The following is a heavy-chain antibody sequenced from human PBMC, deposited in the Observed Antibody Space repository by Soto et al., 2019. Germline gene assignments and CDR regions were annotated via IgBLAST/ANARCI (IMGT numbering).Heavy chain of an antibody. D-gene: IGHD2-2*01. V-gene: IGHV3-23*05. CDR2: IYGSGRGI. CDR1: GFPFSTYA. Sequence: EVKLLESGGGLVQPGGSLRLSCAASGFPFSTYAMSWVRQAPGKGLEWVSGIYGSGRGISYGDSVKGRFTISRDNSNSMLYLQMQSLRVEDTAVDYCAKDRQPDGLWPFDHWGRGTLVTVSS. CDR3: AKDRQPDGLWPFDH. J-gene: IGHJ4*02.